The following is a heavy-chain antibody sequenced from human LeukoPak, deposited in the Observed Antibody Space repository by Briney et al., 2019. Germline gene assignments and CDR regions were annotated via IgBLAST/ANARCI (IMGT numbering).Heavy chain of an antibody. CDR1: GGTFSSYA. CDR2: IIPIFDTA. V-gene: IGHV1-69*06. D-gene: IGHD3-10*01. CDR3: ASEVLWFGELLYFDY. J-gene: IGHJ4*02. Sequence: GASVKVSCKASGGTFSSYAISWVRQAPGQGLEWMGGIIPIFDTANYAQKFQGRVTITADKSTSTAYMELSSLRSEDTAVYYCASEVLWFGELLYFDYWGQGTLVTVSS.